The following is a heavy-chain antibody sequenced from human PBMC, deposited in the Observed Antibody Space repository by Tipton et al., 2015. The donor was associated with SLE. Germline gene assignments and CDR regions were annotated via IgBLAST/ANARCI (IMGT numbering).Heavy chain of an antibody. V-gene: IGHV4-59*01. CDR3: ARTGAYSNFFYYYYMDV. D-gene: IGHD4-11*01. Sequence: TLSLTCTVSGGSISSYFWSWIRQPPGKGLEWIGYIYYRGSTSYNPSLKSRVAISLDTSKNQFALRLSSVTAADTGAYYCARTGAYSNFFYYYYMDVWGEGTTVTVSS. CDR1: GGSISSYF. CDR2: IYYRGST. J-gene: IGHJ6*03.